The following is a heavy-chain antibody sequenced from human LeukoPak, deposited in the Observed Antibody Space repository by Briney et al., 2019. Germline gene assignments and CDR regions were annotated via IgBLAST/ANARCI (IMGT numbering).Heavy chain of an antibody. J-gene: IGHJ5*02. CDR2: IKQDGSEK. CDR1: GFTFTTYA. D-gene: IGHD3-3*01. CDR3: ARDDGYDFWSGSSKFDP. Sequence: GGSLRLSCVASGFTFTTYAMSWVRQAPGEGLEWVANIKQDGSEKYYVDSVKGRFTISRDNAKNSLYLQMNSLRAEDTAVFYCARDDGYDFWSGSSKFDPWGQGTLVTVSS. V-gene: IGHV3-7*01.